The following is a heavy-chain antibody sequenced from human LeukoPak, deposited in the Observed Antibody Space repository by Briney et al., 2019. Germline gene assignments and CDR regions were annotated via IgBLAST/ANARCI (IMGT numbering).Heavy chain of an antibody. CDR3: ARGLKRCPDY. Sequence: PGGSLRLSCAASGFTFSSYEMNCVREAPGKGGEWVSYISSSGSTIYYADSVKGRFTISRDNAKNSLYLQMNSLRAEDTAVYYCARGLKRCPDYWGQGTLVTVSS. J-gene: IGHJ4*02. CDR2: ISSSGSTI. CDR1: GFTFSSYE. D-gene: IGHD2-8*01. V-gene: IGHV3-48*03.